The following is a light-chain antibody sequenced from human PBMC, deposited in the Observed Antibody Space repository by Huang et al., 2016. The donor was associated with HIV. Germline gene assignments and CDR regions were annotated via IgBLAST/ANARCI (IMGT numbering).Light chain of an antibody. CDR1: QGISSY. V-gene: IGKV1-8*01. Sequence: AIRISQSPSSLSASTGDRVTITCRASQGISSYVAWYQQKPGKAPRLLIYAASILQGGVPSRFSARGSGTDCTLTISCLQSEDFATYYCLQYYTYPWTFGQGTKVEVK. CDR2: AAS. J-gene: IGKJ1*01. CDR3: LQYYTYPWT.